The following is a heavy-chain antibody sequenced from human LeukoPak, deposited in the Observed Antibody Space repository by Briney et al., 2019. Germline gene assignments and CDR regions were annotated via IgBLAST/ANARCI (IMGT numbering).Heavy chain of an antibody. D-gene: IGHD3-22*01. CDR1: GGSISSSSYY. V-gene: IGHV4-39*01. Sequence: SETLSLTCTVSGGSISSSSYYWGWIRQPPGKGLEWIGSIYYSGSTYYSPSLKSRVTISVDTSKNQFSLKLSSVTAADTAVYYCARQKSGYYFIDYWGQGTLVTVSS. J-gene: IGHJ4*02. CDR3: ARQKSGYYFIDY. CDR2: IYYSGST.